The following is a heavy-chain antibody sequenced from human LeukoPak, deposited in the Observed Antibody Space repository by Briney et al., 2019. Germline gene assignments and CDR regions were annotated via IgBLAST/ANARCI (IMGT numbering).Heavy chain of an antibody. CDR2: IYHSGST. J-gene: IGHJ4*02. V-gene: IGHV4-38-2*02. CDR3: ARDRGYSYGYCFDY. D-gene: IGHD5-18*01. Sequence: SETLSPTCTVSGYSISSGYYWGWIRQPPGKGLEWIGSIYHSGSTYYNPSLKSRVTISVDTSKNQFSLKLSSVTAADTAVYYCARDRGYSYGYCFDYWGQGTLVTVSS. CDR1: GYSISSGYY.